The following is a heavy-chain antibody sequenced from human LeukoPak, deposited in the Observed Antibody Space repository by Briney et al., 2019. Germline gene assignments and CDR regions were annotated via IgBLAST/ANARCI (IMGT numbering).Heavy chain of an antibody. J-gene: IGHJ4*02. CDR3: VRGGTGNPDY. Sequence: ASVKVSCKASGYTFTSYDINWVRQATGLGLEWMGWMNPNTGNSGYAQKFQGRVTITRDISISTAYMELSSLTSEDTAVYFCVRGGTGNPDYWGQGTLVSVSS. CDR1: GYTFTSYD. V-gene: IGHV1-8*03. CDR2: MNPNTGNS. D-gene: IGHD1-1*01.